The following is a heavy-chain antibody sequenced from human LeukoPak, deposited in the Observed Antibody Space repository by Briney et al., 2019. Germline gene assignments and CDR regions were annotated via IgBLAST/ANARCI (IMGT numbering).Heavy chain of an antibody. J-gene: IGHJ4*02. D-gene: IGHD3-22*01. V-gene: IGHV1-18*01. Sequence: ASVKVSCKASGYTFTSYGISWERQAPGQGLEWMGWISAYNGNTNYAQKLQGRVTMTTDTSTSTAYMELRSLRSDDTAVYYCARDDSSGYSFDYWGQGTLVTVSS. CDR2: ISAYNGNT. CDR1: GYTFTSYG. CDR3: ARDDSSGYSFDY.